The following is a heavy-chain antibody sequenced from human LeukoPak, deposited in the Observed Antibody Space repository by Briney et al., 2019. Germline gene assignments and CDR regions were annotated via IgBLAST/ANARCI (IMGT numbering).Heavy chain of an antibody. CDR2: ISAYNGNT. D-gene: IGHD3-9*01. CDR3: ARVSRYFDWSRGYYYYYMDV. V-gene: IGHV1-18*04. Sequence: ASVKVSCKAFGYTFTSNYMHWVRQAPGQGLEWMGWISAYNGNTNYAQKLQGRVTMTTDTSTSTAYMELRSLRSDDTAVYYCARVSRYFDWSRGYYYYYMDVWGKGTTVTISS. CDR1: GYTFTSNY. J-gene: IGHJ6*03.